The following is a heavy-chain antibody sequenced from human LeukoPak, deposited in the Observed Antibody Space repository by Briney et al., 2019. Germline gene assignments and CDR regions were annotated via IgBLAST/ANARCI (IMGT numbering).Heavy chain of an antibody. CDR1: GDSVSSNNAA. D-gene: IGHD2-15*01. CDR3: AKGSLQGGFDF. Sequence: QTLSLTCAISGDSVSSNNAAWHWIRQSPSRGLEWLGGAYYRSKWCNDYAVSVKNRITINPDTSKNQFSLQLNSVTPDDTAVYYCAKGSLQGGFDFWGQGTLVAVSS. V-gene: IGHV6-1*01. CDR2: AYYRSKWCN. J-gene: IGHJ4*02.